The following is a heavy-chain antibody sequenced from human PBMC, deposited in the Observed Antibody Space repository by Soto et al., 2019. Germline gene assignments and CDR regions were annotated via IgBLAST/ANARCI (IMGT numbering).Heavy chain of an antibody. J-gene: IGHJ5*02. CDR1: GFTFSSYG. CDR2: IWYDGSNK. V-gene: IGHV3-33*01. D-gene: IGHD6-13*01. CDR3: ARGGVAAAGPGWFDP. Sequence: QVQLVESGGGVVQPGRSLRLSCAASGFTFSSYGMHWVRQAPGKGLEWVAVIWYDGSNKYYADSVKGRFTISRDNSKNTLYLQMNSLRAEDTAVYYCARGGVAAAGPGWFDPWGQGTLVTVSS.